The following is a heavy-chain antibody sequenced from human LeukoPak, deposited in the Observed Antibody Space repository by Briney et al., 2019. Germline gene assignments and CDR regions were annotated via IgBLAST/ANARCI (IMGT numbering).Heavy chain of an antibody. D-gene: IGHD3-3*01. J-gene: IGHJ5*02. CDR3: ARIADFWSGYYWFDP. CDR2: IYTSGIT. Sequence: SETLSLTCTVSGGSISSYYWSWIRQPAGKGLEWIGRIYTSGITNYNPSLKSRITMSIDTSRNHFSLKLSSVTAADTAVYYCARIADFWSGYYWFDPWGQGTLVTVSS. V-gene: IGHV4-4*07. CDR1: GGSISSYY.